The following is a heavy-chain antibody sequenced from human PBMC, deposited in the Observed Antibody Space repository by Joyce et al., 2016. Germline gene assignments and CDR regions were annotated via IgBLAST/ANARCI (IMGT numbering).Heavy chain of an antibody. D-gene: IGHD3-3*01. J-gene: IGHJ3*02. Sequence: QLQLQESGPGLVKPSETLSLTCSVSGGSFNSSSYYWGWIRQPPGKGLELIGSVYYTGINYYSPSLKSRVTISVDTSKTQFSLKLSSVTAADTAVYYCARLGYDFWAAFDIWGPGTMVTVSS. CDR2: VYYTGIN. CDR1: GGSFNSSSYY. CDR3: ARLGYDFWAAFDI. V-gene: IGHV4-39*01.